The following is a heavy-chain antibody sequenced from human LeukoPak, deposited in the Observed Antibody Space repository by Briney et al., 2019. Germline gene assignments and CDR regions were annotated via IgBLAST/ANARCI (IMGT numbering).Heavy chain of an antibody. CDR1: GGSISSSSYY. CDR3: ARGSSSWYSLVY. Sequence: PSETLSLTCTVSGGSISSSSYYWGWIRQPPGKGLEWIGSIYYSGSTYYNPSLKSRVTISVDTSKNQFSLKLSSVTAADTAVYYCARGSSSWYSLVYWGQGALVTVSS. CDR2: IYYSGST. J-gene: IGHJ4*02. D-gene: IGHD6-13*01. V-gene: IGHV4-39*07.